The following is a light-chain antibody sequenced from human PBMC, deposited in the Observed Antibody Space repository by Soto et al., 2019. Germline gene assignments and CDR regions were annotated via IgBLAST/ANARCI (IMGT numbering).Light chain of an antibody. J-gene: IGKJ1*01. Sequence: AIRMTQSPSSLSASAGDRVAIACRASQDVGRYLAWYQQKPGQAPKLLIYGASTLQSGVPSRFSGGGSGTDFPLTICCLQSEDFASYYCQHYKNSPWTFGQGTKVEIK. CDR3: QHYKNSPWT. CDR2: GAS. CDR1: QDVGRY. V-gene: IGKV1-8*01.